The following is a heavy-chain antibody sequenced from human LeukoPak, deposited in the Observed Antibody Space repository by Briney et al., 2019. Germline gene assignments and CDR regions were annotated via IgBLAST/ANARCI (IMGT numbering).Heavy chain of an antibody. Sequence: SETLSLTCTVSGGSISSGDYFWSWIRQHPGKGLEWIGYIYYSGSTYYNPSLKSRLTISVDTSKNQFSLKLSSVTAADTAVYYCARGPGMGRNYWGQGTLVTVSS. J-gene: IGHJ4*02. D-gene: IGHD3-10*01. CDR1: GGSISSGDYF. CDR2: IYYSGST. CDR3: ARGPGMGRNY. V-gene: IGHV4-30-4*01.